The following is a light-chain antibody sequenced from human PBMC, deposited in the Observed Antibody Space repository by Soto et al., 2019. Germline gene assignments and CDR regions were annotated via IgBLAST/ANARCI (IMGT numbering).Light chain of an antibody. V-gene: IGLV7-46*01. CDR2: DTN. J-gene: IGLJ2*01. CDR3: LLSYDGGQYVV. CDR1: TGSVTSGHY. Sequence: QAVVTQEPSLTVSPGGTVTLTCGSSTGSVTSGHYPYWFQQKPGQAPRALIYDTNNKHSWTPARFSGSVLGGKAALTLSGAQSEDEADYYCLLSYDGGQYVVFGGGTKLTV.